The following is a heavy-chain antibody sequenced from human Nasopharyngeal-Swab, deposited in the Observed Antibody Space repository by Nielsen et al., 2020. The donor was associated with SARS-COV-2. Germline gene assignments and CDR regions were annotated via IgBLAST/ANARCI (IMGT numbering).Heavy chain of an antibody. J-gene: IGHJ6*03. CDR3: ARGLSGVVPAPILGLGQYYYYYYMDV. D-gene: IGHD2-2*01. CDR2: INHSGST. CDR1: GGSFSANY. Sequence: GSLRLSCAVYGGSFSANYWGWIRQPPGKGLEWIAEINHSGSTNYNPSLKSRVTLSVDTSVKQFSLELSSVTAADTAVYYCARGLSGVVPAPILGLGQYYYYYYMDVWVKGTTVTVSS. V-gene: IGHV4-34*01.